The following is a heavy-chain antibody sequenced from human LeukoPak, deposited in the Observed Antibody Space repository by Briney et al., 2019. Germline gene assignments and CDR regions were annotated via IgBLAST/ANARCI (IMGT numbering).Heavy chain of an antibody. V-gene: IGHV4-39*07. Sequence: SETLSLTCTVSGGSISSSSYYWGWIRQPPGKGLEWIGSIYYSGSTYYNPSLKSRVTISVDTSKNQFSLKLSSVTAADTAVYYCARDHSGSYYYYYYYMDVWGKGTTVTVSS. CDR2: IYYSGST. CDR1: GGSISSSSYY. J-gene: IGHJ6*03. D-gene: IGHD1-26*01. CDR3: ARDHSGSYYYYYYYMDV.